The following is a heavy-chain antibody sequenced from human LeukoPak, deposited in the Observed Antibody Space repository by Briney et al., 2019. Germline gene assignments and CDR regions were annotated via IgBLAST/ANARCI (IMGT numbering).Heavy chain of an antibody. V-gene: IGHV5-10-1*01. CDR3: ARHPSGNSRNWFDP. D-gene: IGHD4-23*01. J-gene: IGHJ5*02. CDR2: IDPSDSYT. Sequence: ASVKISCKGSGYSFTTYWISWVRQMPGKGLEWMGRIDPSDSYTNYSPSFQGHVTISVDKSISTAYLQWSSLKASDTAMYYCARHPSGNSRNWFDPWGQGTLVTVSS. CDR1: GYSFTTYW.